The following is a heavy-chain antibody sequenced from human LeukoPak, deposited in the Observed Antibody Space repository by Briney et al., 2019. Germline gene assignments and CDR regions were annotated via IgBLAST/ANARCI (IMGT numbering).Heavy chain of an antibody. CDR1: GGSLSGYF. V-gene: IGHV4-59*01. CDR3: ARGLDVYYDFWSGYSHYGMDV. D-gene: IGHD3-3*01. CDR2: IYYSGST. Sequence: SETLSLTCTVSGGSLSGYFWSWMRQPPGKGLEWIGYIYYSGSTNYNPSLKSRVTISVDTSKNQFSLKLSSVTAADTAVYYCARGLDVYYDFWSGYSHYGMDVWGQGTTVTVSS. J-gene: IGHJ6*02.